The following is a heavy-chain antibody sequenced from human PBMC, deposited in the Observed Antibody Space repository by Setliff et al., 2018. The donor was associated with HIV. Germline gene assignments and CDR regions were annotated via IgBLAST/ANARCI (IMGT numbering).Heavy chain of an antibody. CDR2: ISAYNGNT. CDR1: GYTFTSYG. J-gene: IGHJ3*02. Sequence: ASVKVSCKASGYTFTSYGISWVRQAPGQGLEWMGWISAYNGNTNYAQKLQGRVTMTTDTSTSTAYMELRSLRSDDTAVYYCARDPYSSSWNRIDAFDIWGQGTMVTV. D-gene: IGHD6-13*01. V-gene: IGHV1-18*01. CDR3: ARDPYSSSWNRIDAFDI.